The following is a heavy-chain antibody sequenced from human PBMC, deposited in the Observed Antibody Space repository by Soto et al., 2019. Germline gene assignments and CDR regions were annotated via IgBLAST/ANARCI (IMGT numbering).Heavy chain of an antibody. CDR2: VNHSGEA. CDR1: GGSFRNYY. J-gene: IGHJ5*02. Sequence: PSETLSLTCGVYGGSFRNYYWICVRQPPGKGLEWTGEVNHSGEATYNPSLQSRITISLDTSKNQFSLKMNSVTAADTAVYYCARDVTATPHYFDTWGQGTLVTVSS. V-gene: IGHV4-34*01. D-gene: IGHD2-15*01. CDR3: ARDVTATPHYFDT.